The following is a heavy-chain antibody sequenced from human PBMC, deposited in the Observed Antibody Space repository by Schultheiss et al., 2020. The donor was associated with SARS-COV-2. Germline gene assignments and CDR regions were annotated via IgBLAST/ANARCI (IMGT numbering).Heavy chain of an antibody. CDR1: GFTFSSYW. Sequence: GGSLRLSCAASGFTFSSYWMHWVRQAPGKGLVWVSRINSDGSSTSYADSVKGRFTISRDNSKNTLYLQMNSLRAEDTAVYYCARGEELELPGYWGQGTLVTVSS. V-gene: IGHV3-74*01. J-gene: IGHJ4*02. CDR3: ARGEELELPGY. CDR2: INSDGSST. D-gene: IGHD1-7*01.